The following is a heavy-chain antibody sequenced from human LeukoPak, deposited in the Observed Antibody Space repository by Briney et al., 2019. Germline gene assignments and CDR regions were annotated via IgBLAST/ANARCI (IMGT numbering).Heavy chain of an antibody. V-gene: IGHV1-8*01. J-gene: IGHJ6*03. CDR1: GYTFTSYD. CDR3: ARRGGKNYGDYVVYDKYMDV. D-gene: IGHD4-17*01. Sequence: ASVKVSCKASGYTFTSYDINWVRQATGQGLEWMGWMNPNSGNTGYAQKFQGRVTMTRNTSISTAYMELSSLRSDDTAVYYCARRGGKNYGDYVVYDKYMDVWGRGTTVTVSS. CDR2: MNPNSGNT.